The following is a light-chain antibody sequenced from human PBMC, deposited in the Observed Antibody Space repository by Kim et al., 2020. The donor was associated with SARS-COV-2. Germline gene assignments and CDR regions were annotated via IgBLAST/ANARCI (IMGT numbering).Light chain of an antibody. J-gene: IGLJ2*01. CDR3: DSRDSSGTL. CDR1: SLRNYF. V-gene: IGLV3-19*01. CDR2: NSN. Sequence: SSELTQDPAVSVALGQTVRITCQGDSLRNYFASWYQQKPGQAPKLVIYNSNNRPSGIPDRISGSTSGNTASLTIAGAQAEDEADYYCDSRDSSGTLFGG.